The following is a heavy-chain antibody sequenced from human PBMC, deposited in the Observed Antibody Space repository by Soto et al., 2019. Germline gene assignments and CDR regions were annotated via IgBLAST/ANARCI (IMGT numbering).Heavy chain of an antibody. V-gene: IGHV1-69*01. CDR3: ARAGYSYGYYYFDY. CDR1: AGTLSGYA. Sequence: ASVRASCKGAAGTLSGYAISWVGQALGQGLEWMGGIIPIFGTANYAQKFQGRATITADESTSTAYMELSSLRSEDTAVYYCARAGYSYGYYYFDYWGQGTLVTVSS. J-gene: IGHJ4*02. CDR2: IIPIFGTA. D-gene: IGHD5-18*01.